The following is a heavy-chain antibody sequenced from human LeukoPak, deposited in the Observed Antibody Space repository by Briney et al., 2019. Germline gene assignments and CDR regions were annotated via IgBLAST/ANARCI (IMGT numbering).Heavy chain of an antibody. CDR3: ARARGLVRGVIIGNWFDP. J-gene: IGHJ5*02. CDR2: IYTSGST. Sequence: PSQTLSLTCTVSGGSISSGYYYWSWIRQPAGKGLEWIGRIYTSGSTNFSPSLKSRVTISVDTSKNQFSLKLSSVTAADTAVYYCARARGLVRGVIIGNWFDPWGQGTLVTVSS. CDR1: GGSISSGYYY. D-gene: IGHD3-10*01. V-gene: IGHV4-61*02.